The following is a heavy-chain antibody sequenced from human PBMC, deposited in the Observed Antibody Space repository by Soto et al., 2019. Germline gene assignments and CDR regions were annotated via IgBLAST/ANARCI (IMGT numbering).Heavy chain of an antibody. CDR3: ARGGWSLDY. V-gene: IGHV4-59*11. Sequence: SETLSLTCSVSGGSIISHYWSWIRQPPGKGLEWIGYIHYTGSTDYNPSLKSRLTISVDTSKNQFSLKLTSVAAADTAVYYCARGGWSLDYWGQGTRVTVSS. J-gene: IGHJ4*02. CDR2: IHYTGST. D-gene: IGHD2-15*01. CDR1: GGSIISHY.